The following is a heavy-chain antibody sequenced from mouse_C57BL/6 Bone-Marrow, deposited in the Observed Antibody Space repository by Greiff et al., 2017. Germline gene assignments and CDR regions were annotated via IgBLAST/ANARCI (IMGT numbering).Heavy chain of an antibody. J-gene: IGHJ2*01. V-gene: IGHV1-9*01. D-gene: IGHD1-1*01. CDR1: GYTFTGYW. CDR3: ARPHYYCSSYPYYCDY. Sequence: QVQLQQSGAELMKPGASVKLSCKATGYTFTGYWIEWVKQRPGHGLEWIGEILPGSGSTNYNEKFKGKATFTADTSSNTAYMQLSSLTTEDSAIYYCARPHYYCSSYPYYCDYWGQGTTLTVSS. CDR2: ILPGSGST.